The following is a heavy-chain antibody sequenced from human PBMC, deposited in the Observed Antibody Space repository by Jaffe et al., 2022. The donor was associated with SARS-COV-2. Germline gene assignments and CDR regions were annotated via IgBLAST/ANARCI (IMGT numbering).Heavy chain of an antibody. CDR3: ARVCHPCSSSALYYYYGMDV. V-gene: IGHV4-61*02. CDR2: IYTSGST. D-gene: IGHD6-6*01. CDR1: GGSISSGSYY. J-gene: IGHJ6*02. Sequence: QVQLQESGPGLVKPSQTLSLTCTVSGGSISSGSYYWSWIRQPAGKGLEWIGRIYTSGSTNYNPSLKSRVTISVDTSKNQFSLKLSSVTAADTAVYYCARVCHPCSSSALYYYYGMDVWGQGTTVTVSS.